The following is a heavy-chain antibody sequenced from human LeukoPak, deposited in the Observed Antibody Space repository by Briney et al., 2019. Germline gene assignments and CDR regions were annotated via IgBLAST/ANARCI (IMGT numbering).Heavy chain of an antibody. D-gene: IGHD1-26*01. CDR3: ARGSYYDYFDY. CDR1: GGSTSSGDYY. Sequence: PSXTLSLTCTVSGGSTSSGDYYWSWIRQPPGKGLEWIGYIYYSGSTYYNPSLKSRVTISVDTSKNQFSLKLSSVTAADTAVYYCARGSYYDYFDYWGQGTLVTVSS. CDR2: IYYSGST. J-gene: IGHJ4*02. V-gene: IGHV4-30-4*08.